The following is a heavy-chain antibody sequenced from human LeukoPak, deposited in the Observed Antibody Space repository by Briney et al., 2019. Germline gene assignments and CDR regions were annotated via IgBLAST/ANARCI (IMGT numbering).Heavy chain of an antibody. CDR3: RGAGTYYYYYMDV. CDR1: GGSISSYY. V-gene: IGHV4-34*01. J-gene: IGHJ6*03. Sequence: PSETLSLTCTVSGGSISSYYWSWIRQPPGKGLEWIGEINHSGSTNYNPSLKSRVTISVDTSKNQFSLKLSSVTAADTAVYYCRGAGTYYYYYMDVWGKGTTVTVSS. CDR2: INHSGST. D-gene: IGHD3-10*01.